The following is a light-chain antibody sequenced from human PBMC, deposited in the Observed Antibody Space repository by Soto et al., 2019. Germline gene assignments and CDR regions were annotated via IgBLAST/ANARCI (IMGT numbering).Light chain of an antibody. J-gene: IGKJ2*01. V-gene: IGKV1-9*01. Sequence: DIQLTQSPSFLSASVGDEVTITCRASQGISSYLAWYQQKPGKAPKFLISTTSTLQSGVPSRFSGRGSETDFTLTISSLQPEDFATYFCQQLNSYPYTFGQGTKLEIE. CDR3: QQLNSYPYT. CDR2: TTS. CDR1: QGISSY.